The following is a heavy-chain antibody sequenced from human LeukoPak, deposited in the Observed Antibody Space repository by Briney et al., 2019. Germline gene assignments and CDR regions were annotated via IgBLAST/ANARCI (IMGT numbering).Heavy chain of an antibody. CDR2: IYYSGST. CDR1: GGSISSYY. Sequence: SETLSLTCTVSGGSISSYYWSWIRQPPGKGLEWIGYIYYSGSTYYNPSLRSRVTISVDTSKNQFSLKLSSVTAADTAVYYCARQWELRYFDYWGQGTLVTVSS. CDR3: ARQWELRYFDY. D-gene: IGHD1-26*01. J-gene: IGHJ4*02. V-gene: IGHV4-59*08.